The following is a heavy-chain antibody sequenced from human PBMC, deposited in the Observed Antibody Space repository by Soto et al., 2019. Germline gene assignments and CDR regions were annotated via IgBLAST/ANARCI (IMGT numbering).Heavy chain of an antibody. CDR1: GGSMSSGDYY. D-gene: IGHD4-4*01. Sequence: QVQLQESGPGLVKPSQTLSLTCTVSGGSMSSGDYYWNWIRQPPGKGLEWIGNIYSGGSTSYNPSLKSRLAISIDTSKNQFSLKLTSVTAADTAVYYCARVGPSNYPLLYFDYWGQGTLVTVSS. CDR3: ARVGPSNYPLLYFDY. J-gene: IGHJ4*02. V-gene: IGHV4-30-4*01. CDR2: IYSGGST.